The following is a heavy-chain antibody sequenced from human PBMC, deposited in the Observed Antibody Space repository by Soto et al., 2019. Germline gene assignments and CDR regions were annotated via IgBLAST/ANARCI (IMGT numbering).Heavy chain of an antibody. V-gene: IGHV3-21*06. D-gene: IGHD3-3*01. CDR2: ISTTSDYI. Sequence: EVQMVESGGGLVKPGGSLRLSCAASGFTLRTYSMNWVRQAPGKGLEWVSSISTTSDYIYYADSVKGRFTISRDNAKNSLYLQMNSLRVKETAVYYCARDCSSGWSGYAFDTWGQGTMVTVSS. CDR3: ARDCSSGWSGYAFDT. J-gene: IGHJ3*02. CDR1: GFTLRTYS.